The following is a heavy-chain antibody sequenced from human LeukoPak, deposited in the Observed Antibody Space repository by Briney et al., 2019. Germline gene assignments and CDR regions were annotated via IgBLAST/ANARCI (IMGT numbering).Heavy chain of an antibody. V-gene: IGHV3-21*01. CDR2: ISSSSYI. CDR3: ARVGSSSWSDFFDY. Sequence: PGGSLRLSCAASGFTFSSYSMTWVRQAPGKGLEWVSSISSSSYIYYADSVKGRFTISRDNAKNSLYLQMNSLRAEDTAVYYCARVGSSSWSDFFDYWGQGTLVTVSS. CDR1: GFTFSSYS. D-gene: IGHD6-13*01. J-gene: IGHJ4*02.